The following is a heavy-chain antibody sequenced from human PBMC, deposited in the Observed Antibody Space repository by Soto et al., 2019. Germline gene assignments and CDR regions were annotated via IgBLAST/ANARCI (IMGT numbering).Heavy chain of an antibody. V-gene: IGHV4-59*01. J-gene: IGHJ5*02. CDR2: IYYSGST. CDR3: ARVTEGLRSYNWFDP. CDR1: GGSISSYY. Sequence: SETLSLTCTVSGGSISSYYWSWIRQPPGKGLEWIGYIYYSGSTNYNPSLKSRVTISVDTSKNQFSLKLSSVTAADTAVYYCARVTEGLRSYNWFDPWGQGTLVTVSS. D-gene: IGHD5-12*01.